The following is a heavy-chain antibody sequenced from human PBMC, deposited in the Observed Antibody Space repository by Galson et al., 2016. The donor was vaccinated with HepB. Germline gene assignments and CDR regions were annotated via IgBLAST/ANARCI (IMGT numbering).Heavy chain of an antibody. CDR2: IIPVSGTA. CDR3: ARSAGIPAIGDPH. D-gene: IGHD6-13*01. V-gene: IGHV1-18*01. Sequence: GQGLEWMGGIIPVSGTANYAQKLQGRVTMTTDTSTSTAYMELRSLRSDDTAVYYCARSAGIPAIGDPHWGQGTLVTVSS. J-gene: IGHJ4*02.